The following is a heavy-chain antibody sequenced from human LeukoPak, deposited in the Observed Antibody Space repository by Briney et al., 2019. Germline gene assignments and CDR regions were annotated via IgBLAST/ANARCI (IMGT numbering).Heavy chain of an antibody. CDR3: AKDLGTMIVVVTLYY. Sequence: SGSGGSTYYADSVKGRFTISRDNSKDTLYLQMNSLRAEDTAVYYCAKDLGTMIVVVTLYYWGQGTLVTVSS. V-gene: IGHV3-23*01. CDR2: SGSGGST. J-gene: IGHJ4*02. D-gene: IGHD3-22*01.